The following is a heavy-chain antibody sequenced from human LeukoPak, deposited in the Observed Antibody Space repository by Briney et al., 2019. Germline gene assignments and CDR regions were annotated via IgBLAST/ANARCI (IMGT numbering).Heavy chain of an antibody. CDR1: GFTFSNYN. CDR3: ARDLTSGGGLVVHLYYFDS. CDR2: ISSSSSNI. Sequence: GGSLRLSCAASGFTFSNYNMNWVRQAPGKGLEWVSSISSSSSNIYYADSVKGRFTISRDNAKSSLFLQMNSLRADDTAIYYCARDLTSGGGLVVHLYYFDSWGQGTLVTVSS. J-gene: IGHJ4*02. V-gene: IGHV3-21*01. D-gene: IGHD3-16*01.